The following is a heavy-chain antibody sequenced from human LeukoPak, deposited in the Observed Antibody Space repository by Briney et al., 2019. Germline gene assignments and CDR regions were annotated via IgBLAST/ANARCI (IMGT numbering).Heavy chain of an antibody. Sequence: GGSLRLSCAASGFTVSSNYVSWVRQAPGKGLEWVSAISGSGSSTYDADSVKGRFTISRDNSKNTLYLQMNSLGAEDTAVYYCAKVKDYGFSYFFDYWGQGTLVTVSS. D-gene: IGHD4-17*01. CDR2: ISGSGSST. CDR1: GFTVSSNY. CDR3: AKVKDYGFSYFFDY. J-gene: IGHJ4*02. V-gene: IGHV3-23*01.